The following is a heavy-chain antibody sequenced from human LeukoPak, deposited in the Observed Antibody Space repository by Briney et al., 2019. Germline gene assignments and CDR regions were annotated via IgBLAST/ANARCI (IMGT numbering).Heavy chain of an antibody. CDR2: INPNSGGT. Sequence: ASVKVSCKASGYTFTGYYMHWVRQAPGQGLGWMGWINPNSGGTNYAQKPQGRVTMTTDRSTSTASMELRRLRPDDRAVFYVARECKEDKPPGRYYCYMDVWGKGTTLTVS. CDR1: GYTFTGYY. D-gene: IGHD2-15*01. V-gene: IGHV1-2*02. CDR3: ARECKEDKPPGRYYCYMDV. J-gene: IGHJ6*03.